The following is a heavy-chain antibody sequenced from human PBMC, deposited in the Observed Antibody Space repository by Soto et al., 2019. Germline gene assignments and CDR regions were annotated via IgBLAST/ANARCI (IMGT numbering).Heavy chain of an antibody. V-gene: IGHV4-31*03. CDR2: IYYSGST. CDR3: ARETMEGYCSSTSCLAFDY. Sequence: SETLSLTCTVSGGSISSGGYYWSWIRQHPGKGLEWIGYIYYSGSTYYNPPLKSRVTISVDTSKNQFSLKLSSVTAADTAVYYCARETMEGYCSSTSCLAFDYWGQGTLVTVSS. D-gene: IGHD2-2*01. CDR1: GGSISSGGYY. J-gene: IGHJ4*02.